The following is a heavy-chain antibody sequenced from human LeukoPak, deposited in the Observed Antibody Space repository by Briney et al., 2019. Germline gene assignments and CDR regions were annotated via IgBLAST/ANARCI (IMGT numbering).Heavy chain of an antibody. D-gene: IGHD3-22*01. J-gene: IGHJ4*02. CDR3: ARGQAERVYDSSGYYYLVAEYYFDY. V-gene: IGHV1-69*13. CDR2: IIPIFGTA. CDR1: GGTFSSYA. Sequence: GASVKVSCEASGGTFSSYAISWVRQAPGQGLEWMGGIIPIFGTANYAQKFQGRVTITADESTSTAYMELSSLRSEDTAVYYCARGQAERVYDSSGYYYLVAEYYFDYWGQGTLVTVSS.